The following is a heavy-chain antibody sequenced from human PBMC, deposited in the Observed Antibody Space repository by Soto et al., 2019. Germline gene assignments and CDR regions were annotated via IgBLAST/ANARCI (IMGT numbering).Heavy chain of an antibody. Sequence: QVQLQESGPGLVKPSETLSLTCTVSGGSIRNFYWSWIRQPPGKGLECLGYAYYSVTTNYNPSLKSRVTISLDTSKNHISLKLSSVTAADTAVYYCARGVAPAGFDYWGQGTLVTVSS. CDR1: GGSIRNFY. CDR3: ARGVAPAGFDY. D-gene: IGHD2-2*01. J-gene: IGHJ4*02. V-gene: IGHV4-59*01. CDR2: AYYSVTT.